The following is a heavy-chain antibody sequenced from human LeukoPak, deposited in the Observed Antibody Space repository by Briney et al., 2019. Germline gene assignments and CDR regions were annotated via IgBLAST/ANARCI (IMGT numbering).Heavy chain of an antibody. CDR2: ISGYNGNT. CDR1: GYTFTDYG. Sequence: ASVKVSCKASGYTFTDYGISWVRQAPGQGLEWMGWISGYNGNTKYAQNFQGRVTMTTDTSTSTAYMELRSLRSDDTAVYYCARGSGSYPAYYYYMDVWGKGTTVTVSS. CDR3: ARGSGSYPAYYYYMDV. D-gene: IGHD1-26*01. V-gene: IGHV1-18*01. J-gene: IGHJ6*03.